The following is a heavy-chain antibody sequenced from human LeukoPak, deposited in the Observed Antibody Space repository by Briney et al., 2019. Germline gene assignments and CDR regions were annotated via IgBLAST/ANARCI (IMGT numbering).Heavy chain of an antibody. CDR1: GFTFSSYA. V-gene: IGHV3-30*01. J-gene: IGHJ4*02. Sequence: GGSLRLSRAASGFTFSSYAMHWVRQAPGKGLEWVAVISYDGSNKYYADSVKGRFTISRDNSKNTLYLQMNSLRAEDTAVYYCARAPFDYWGQGTLVSVPS. CDR2: ISYDGSNK. CDR3: ARAPFDY.